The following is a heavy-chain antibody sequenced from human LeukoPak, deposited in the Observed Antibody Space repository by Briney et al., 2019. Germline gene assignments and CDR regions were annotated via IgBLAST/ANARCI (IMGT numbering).Heavy chain of an antibody. CDR2: IKQDGSRK. CDR3: ADPGVGY. Sequence: GGSLRLSCAASGFTFSNYWMDWVRQAPGKGLEWVAKIKQDGSRKDYVDSVKGRFTISRDNAKNSLYLQMNNLRADDTAVYYCADPGVGYWGQGTLVTVSS. V-gene: IGHV3-7*01. D-gene: IGHD2-8*01. J-gene: IGHJ4*02. CDR1: GFTFSNYW.